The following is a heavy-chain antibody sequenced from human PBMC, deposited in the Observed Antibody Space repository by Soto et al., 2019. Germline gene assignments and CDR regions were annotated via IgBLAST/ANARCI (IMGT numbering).Heavy chain of an antibody. J-gene: IGHJ4*02. CDR2: ISYDGSNK. V-gene: IGHV3-30*18. CDR3: AKDLSPANYYFDY. Sequence: GGSLRLSCAASGSTFSSYGMHWVRQAPGKGLEWVAVISYDGSNKYYADSVKGRFTISRDNSKNTLYLQMNSLRAEDTAVYYCAKDLSPANYYFDYWGQGTLVTVSS. CDR1: GSTFSSYG.